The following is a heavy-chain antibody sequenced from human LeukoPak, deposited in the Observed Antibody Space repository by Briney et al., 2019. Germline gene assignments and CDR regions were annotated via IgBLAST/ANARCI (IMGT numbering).Heavy chain of an antibody. CDR3: ARGIAAAGSGRNYYYYYMDV. J-gene: IGHJ6*03. CDR1: GCSISSGSYY. V-gene: IGHV4-61*02. Sequence: SETLSLTCTVSGCSISSGSYYWRWIQQPAGKGLEWMGRIYTSGSTNYNPSLKSRVTISVDTSKNQFSLKLSSVTAADTAVYYCARGIAAAGSGRNYYYYYMDVWGKGTTVTISS. D-gene: IGHD6-13*01. CDR2: IYTSGST.